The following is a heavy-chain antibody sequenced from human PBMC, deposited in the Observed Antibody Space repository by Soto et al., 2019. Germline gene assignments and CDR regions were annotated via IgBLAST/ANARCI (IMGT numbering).Heavy chain of an antibody. D-gene: IGHD1-26*01. CDR1: GRPYSSYA. Sequence: SVKASCKAPGRPYSSYAISWVRQAPGQELEWVGGIIPIVGTANYAQKFEGRVKITADESTSAAYMELSILRSEDTAVYHCAREPPELGSYYNGMDVWGQGTTVTVAS. V-gene: IGHV1-69*13. CDR2: IIPIVGTA. J-gene: IGHJ6*02. CDR3: AREPPELGSYYNGMDV.